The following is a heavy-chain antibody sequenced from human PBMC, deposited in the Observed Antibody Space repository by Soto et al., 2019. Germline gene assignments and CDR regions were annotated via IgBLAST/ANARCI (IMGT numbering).Heavy chain of an antibody. CDR1: GYSFTSFP. J-gene: IGHJ4*02. CDR2: INAANGYT. Sequence: QVQLVQSGAEVKKPGASVKVSCKASGYSFTSFPLHWVRQAPGQGLECMGWINAANGYTRYSQKFQGRVTITRDTSATTAYMDLSRLTSEDTAVYYCARGGGLDDWGQGTLITVSS. D-gene: IGHD3-10*01. CDR3: ARGGGLDD. V-gene: IGHV1-3*01.